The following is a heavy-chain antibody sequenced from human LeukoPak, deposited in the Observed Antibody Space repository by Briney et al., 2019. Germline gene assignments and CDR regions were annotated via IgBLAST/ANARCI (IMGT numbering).Heavy chain of an antibody. V-gene: IGHV1-2*02. D-gene: IGHD3-16*01. CDR1: GYTLTGYF. CDR2: INPNSGGT. Sequence: GASVKVSCKASGYTLTGYFLHWVRQAPGQGLEWMGWINPNSGGTNYAQKFQGRVTMTRDTSISTAYMELTRLRSDDTAVYYCARGGFPVYYYYMDVWGKGTTVTVSS. CDR3: ARGGFPVYYYYMDV. J-gene: IGHJ6*03.